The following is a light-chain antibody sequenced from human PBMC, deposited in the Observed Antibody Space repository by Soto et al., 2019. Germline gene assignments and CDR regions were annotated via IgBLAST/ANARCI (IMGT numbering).Light chain of an antibody. V-gene: IGKV3-20*01. CDR2: CAS. Sequence: EIVLTQSPGTLSLSPGERATLSCRASQSVSSSYLAWYQQKPGQAPRLLIYCASSRATGIPDRFSGSGSGTDFPLTISRLEPEDFAVDYCQQYGSSPWTFGQGTKVEIK. J-gene: IGKJ1*01. CDR3: QQYGSSPWT. CDR1: QSVSSSY.